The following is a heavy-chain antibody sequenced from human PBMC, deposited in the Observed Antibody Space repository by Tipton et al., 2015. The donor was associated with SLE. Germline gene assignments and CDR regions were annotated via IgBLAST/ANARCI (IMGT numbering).Heavy chain of an antibody. V-gene: IGHV3-43*01. CDR3: VKEHANYNGREYY. D-gene: IGHD4/OR15-4a*01. CDR1: GFTFDDYS. Sequence: GSLRLSCAASGFTFDDYSMQWVRQVPGKGLEWVCLINWDGSSTFYADSVQGRFTISRDNTENFLYLQMNSLRTEDTALYYCVKEHANYNGREYYWGQVTRVTVTS. J-gene: IGHJ4*02. CDR2: INWDGSST.